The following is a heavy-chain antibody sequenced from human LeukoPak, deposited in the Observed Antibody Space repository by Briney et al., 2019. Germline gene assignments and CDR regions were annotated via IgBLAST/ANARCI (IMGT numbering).Heavy chain of an antibody. CDR1: GYTFTSYG. CDR3: ARDGPRGYFQH. J-gene: IGHJ1*01. D-gene: IGHD1-14*01. CDR2: INTYNGHT. Sequence: GASVKVSCNTSGYTFTSYGISWVRQAPGQGLEYMGWINTYNGHTNYAQKLQGRVTVTTDTSTSTAYLELRSLRSDDRAVYYCARDGPRGYFQHWGQGTLITVSS. V-gene: IGHV1-18*01.